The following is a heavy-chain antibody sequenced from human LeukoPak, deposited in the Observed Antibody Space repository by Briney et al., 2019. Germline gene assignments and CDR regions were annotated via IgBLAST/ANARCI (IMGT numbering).Heavy chain of an antibody. CDR3: AREVWGPAY. CDR2: IKQDGSEQ. D-gene: IGHD7-27*01. CDR1: GFTFSSFW. V-gene: IGHV3-7*01. J-gene: IGHJ4*02. Sequence: GGSLRLSCAASGFTFSSFWMSWVRQAPGKGLEWVANIKQDGSEQHYVDSVKGRFTLSRDNAKNSVYLQMNRLRAEDTAVYYCAREVWGPAYWGEGTLVTVSS.